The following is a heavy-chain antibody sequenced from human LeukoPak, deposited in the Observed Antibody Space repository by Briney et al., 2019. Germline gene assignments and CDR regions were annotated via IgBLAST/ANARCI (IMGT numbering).Heavy chain of an antibody. Sequence: GRSLRLSCAASGFTFSSYAMSWVRQAPGKGLGWVSAISGSGGSTYYADSVKGRFTISRDNSKNTLYLQMNSLRAEDTAVYYCAKVGEYCSGGSCYSHYWGQGTLVTVSS. CDR3: AKVGEYCSGGSCYSHY. J-gene: IGHJ4*02. CDR2: ISGSGGST. CDR1: GFTFSSYA. D-gene: IGHD2-15*01. V-gene: IGHV3-23*01.